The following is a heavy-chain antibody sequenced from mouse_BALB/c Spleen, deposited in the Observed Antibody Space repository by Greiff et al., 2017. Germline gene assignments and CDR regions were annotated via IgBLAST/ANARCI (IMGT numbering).Heavy chain of an antibody. V-gene: IGHV5-17*02. Sequence: DVKLVESGGGLVQPGGSRKLSCAASGFTFSSFGMHWVRQAPEKGLEWVAYISSGSSTIYYADTVKGRFTISRDNPKNTLFLQMTSLRSEDTAMYYCARDDQYAMDYWGQGTSVTVSS. CDR3: ARDDQYAMDY. CDR1: GFTFSSFG. D-gene: IGHD2-12*01. J-gene: IGHJ4*01. CDR2: ISSGSSTI.